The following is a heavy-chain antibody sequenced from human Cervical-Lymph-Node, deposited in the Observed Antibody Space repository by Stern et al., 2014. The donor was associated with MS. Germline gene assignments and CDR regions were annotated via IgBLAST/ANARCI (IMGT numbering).Heavy chain of an antibody. J-gene: IGHJ4*02. D-gene: IGHD6-13*01. V-gene: IGHV3-11*01. Sequence: QVQLVQSWGGLVKPGGSLRLSCAASGFTFSNSYMTWIRQAPGKGLEWISYISPTGDTIYYADSVKGRFTISRDNAQHSLYLQMNSLRAEDTAVYYCARERGASSWHDYWGQGTLVTVSS. CDR1: GFTFSNSY. CDR2: ISPTGDTI. CDR3: ARERGASSWHDY.